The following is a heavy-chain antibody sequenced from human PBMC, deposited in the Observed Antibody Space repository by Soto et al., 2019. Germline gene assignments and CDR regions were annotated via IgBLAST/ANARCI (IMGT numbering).Heavy chain of an antibody. J-gene: IGHJ2*01. CDR1: GGSISSYY. CDR2: ISYSRST. Sequence: QVQLQESGPGLVKPSETLSLTCTVSGGSISSYYWSWIRQPPGKGLEWIGYISYSRSTNYNPSLTSRVTISVDTSKNQFSLKLSSVTAADTAVYYCARDPGDYDVDFDLWGRGTLVTVSS. CDR3: ARDPGDYDVDFDL. D-gene: IGHD4-17*01. V-gene: IGHV4-59*01.